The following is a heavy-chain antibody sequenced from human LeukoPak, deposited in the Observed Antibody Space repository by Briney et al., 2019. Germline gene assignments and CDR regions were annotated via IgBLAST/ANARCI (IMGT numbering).Heavy chain of an antibody. CDR2: IYYGGST. CDR1: GFIVKSNY. Sequence: SGGSLRLSCAASGFIVKSNYMSWVRQVPGKGLEWVSVIYYGGSTYHADSVKGRFTISRDNSRNTVYLQMNSLRAEDTAVYYCATDSAHYGGNSGLDYWGQGTLVTVSS. D-gene: IGHD4-23*01. CDR3: ATDSAHYGGNSGLDY. V-gene: IGHV3-66*01. J-gene: IGHJ4*02.